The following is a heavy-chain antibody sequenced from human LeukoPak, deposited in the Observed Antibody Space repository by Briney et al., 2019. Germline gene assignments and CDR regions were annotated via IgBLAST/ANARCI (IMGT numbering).Heavy chain of an antibody. V-gene: IGHV1-24*01. Sequence: ASVKVSCKVSGYTLTELSMHWVRQAPGKGLEWMGGFDPEDGETIYAQKFQGRVTMTTDTSTSTAYMELRSLRSDDTAVYYCARDRRTGSSWYPLDIWGQGTMVTVSS. J-gene: IGHJ3*02. D-gene: IGHD6-13*01. CDR2: FDPEDGET. CDR1: GYTLTELS. CDR3: ARDRRTGSSWYPLDI.